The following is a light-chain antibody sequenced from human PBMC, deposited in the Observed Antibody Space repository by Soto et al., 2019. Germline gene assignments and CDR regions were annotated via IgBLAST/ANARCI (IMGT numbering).Light chain of an antibody. Sequence: QSVLTQPPSASRTPEQRVTISCSGSNSNIESNTVNWYQQLPGTAPKLLIYSNNQRPSGVPDRFSGSKSGTSASLAISGLQSDDEADYYCAAWDDSLNGHVVFGGGTKLTVL. J-gene: IGLJ2*01. V-gene: IGLV1-44*01. CDR2: SNN. CDR3: AAWDDSLNGHVV. CDR1: NSNIESNT.